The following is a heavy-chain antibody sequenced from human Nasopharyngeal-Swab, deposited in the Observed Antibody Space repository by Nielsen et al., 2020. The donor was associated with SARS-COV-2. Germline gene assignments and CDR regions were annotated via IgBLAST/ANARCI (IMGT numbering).Heavy chain of an antibody. Sequence: GGSLRLSCAASGFTFDDYAIYWVRQVPGKGLAWVSGINWNSGIMGYADAVKGRFTISRDNAKNSLFLQMNSLRPEDTAFYYCARGTADYSNPSFDYWGQGTLVTVSS. J-gene: IGHJ4*02. CDR1: GFTFDDYA. CDR3: ARGTADYSNPSFDY. CDR2: INWNSGIM. V-gene: IGHV3-9*01. D-gene: IGHD4-11*01.